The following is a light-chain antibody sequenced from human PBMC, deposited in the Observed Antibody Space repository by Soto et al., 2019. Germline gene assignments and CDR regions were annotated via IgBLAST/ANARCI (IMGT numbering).Light chain of an antibody. CDR2: DVN. J-gene: IGLJ2*01. V-gene: IGLV2-8*01. CDR1: SSDVGGYNY. CDR3: TSYGGASNLL. Sequence: QSALAQPPSASGSPGQSVTISCTGTSSDVGGYNYVSWYQQHRGKAPKLMIYDVNRRPSGVPDRFSASKSGNTASLTVSGLQAEDEADYYCTSYGGASNLLFGGGTKLTVL.